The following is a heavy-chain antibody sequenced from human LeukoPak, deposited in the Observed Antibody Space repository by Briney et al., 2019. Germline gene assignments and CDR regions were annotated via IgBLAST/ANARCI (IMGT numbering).Heavy chain of an antibody. D-gene: IGHD5-18*01. J-gene: IGHJ5*02. CDR3: ARDIVMVTYWFDP. CDR1: GYTFTGYY. CDR2: INPNSGVT. V-gene: IGHV1-2*02. Sequence: ASVKVSCKASGYTFTGYYMHWVRQAPGQGLEGMGWINPNSGVTNYAQKFQGRVTMTRDTSISTVYMELSRLRSDDTAVYYCARDIVMVTYWFDPWGQGTLVTVSS.